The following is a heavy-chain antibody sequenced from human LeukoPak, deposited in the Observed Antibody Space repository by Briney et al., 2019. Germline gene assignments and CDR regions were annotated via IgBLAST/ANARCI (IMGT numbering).Heavy chain of an antibody. V-gene: IGHV3-23*01. CDR2: ISDTTGDST. Sequence: GGSLRLSCAASGFTFSTYAMSWVRQAPGKGLQWVSIISDTTGDSTYYADSVKGRFTISRDNSKNTLYLQMNSLRAEDTAVYYCARGRDRYSGSYGVFFDYFDYWGQGTLVTVSS. J-gene: IGHJ4*02. CDR3: ARGRDRYSGSYGVFFDYFDY. D-gene: IGHD1-26*01. CDR1: GFTFSTYA.